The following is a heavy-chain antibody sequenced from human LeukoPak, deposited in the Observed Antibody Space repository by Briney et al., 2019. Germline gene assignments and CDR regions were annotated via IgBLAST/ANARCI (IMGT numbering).Heavy chain of an antibody. CDR3: ARDLDGGNSPLGY. V-gene: IGHV3-20*04. J-gene: IGHJ4*02. CDR1: GFTFDEYG. D-gene: IGHD4-23*01. Sequence: GGSLRLSCAASGFTFDEYGMSWVRQAPGKGLEWVSAINWNGGSTGYADSVKGRFTISRDNAKNSLYLQMNSLRAEDTAVYYCARDLDGGNSPLGYWGQGTLVTVSS. CDR2: INWNGGST.